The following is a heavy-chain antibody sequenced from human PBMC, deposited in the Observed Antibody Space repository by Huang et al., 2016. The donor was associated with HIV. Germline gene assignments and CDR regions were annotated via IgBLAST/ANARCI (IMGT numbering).Heavy chain of an antibody. CDR1: GYTFTNYD. D-gene: IGHD3-22*01. J-gene: IGHJ4*02. V-gene: IGHV1-8*03. CDR3: ARARGYYYGSGGYYSRYYFDY. CDR2: MNPNSGNT. Sequence: QVQLVQSGAEVKKPGASVRVSCRSSGYTFTNYDINWVRQATGQGLEWMGCMNPNSGNTGFAQEFQGRVTIIMNTSISTAYMELSSLRSEDTAVYYCARARGYYYGSGGYYSRYYFDYWGQGTLVTVSS.